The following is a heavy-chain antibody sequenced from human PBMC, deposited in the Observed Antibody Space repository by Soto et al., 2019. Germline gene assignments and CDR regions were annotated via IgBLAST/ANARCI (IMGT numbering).Heavy chain of an antibody. D-gene: IGHD6-6*01. V-gene: IGHV5-10-1*01. CDR2: IDPSDSYT. CDR1: GYSFTSYW. J-gene: IGHJ4*02. CDR3: ARHTYIECSSSFGFDY. Sequence: GESLKISCKGSGYSFTSYWISWVRQMPGKGLEWMGRIDPSDSYTNYSPSFQGHVTISADKSISTAYLQWSSLKASDTAMYYCARHTYIECSSSFGFDYWRQGTLVTVSS.